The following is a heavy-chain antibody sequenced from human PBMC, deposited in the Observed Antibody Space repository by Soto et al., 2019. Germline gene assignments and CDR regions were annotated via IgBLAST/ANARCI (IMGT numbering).Heavy chain of an antibody. Sequence: QVQLVQSGAEVKKPGSSVKVSCKASGGTFSSYAISWVRQAPGQGLEWMGGIIPIFGTANYAQKFQGRVTITADESTSTAYMELSSLRSEHTAVYYCASNYDSSGYFLFDYWGQGTLVTVSS. J-gene: IGHJ4*02. V-gene: IGHV1-69*01. CDR1: GGTFSSYA. CDR2: IIPIFGTA. CDR3: ASNYDSSGYFLFDY. D-gene: IGHD3-22*01.